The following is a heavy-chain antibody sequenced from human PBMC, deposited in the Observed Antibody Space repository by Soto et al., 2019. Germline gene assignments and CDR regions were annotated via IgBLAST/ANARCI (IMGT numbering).Heavy chain of an antibody. J-gene: IGHJ6*02. CDR3: AKDRGLGSTVSGGLDV. Sequence: EVQVVESGGGLVKPGGSLRLSCAASGFTFNNYNMNWVRQGPGKGLEWVASISSKSNQSFHADSVKGRFTSSRDNAKNSLYLQMNSLRAEDTAVYYWAKDRGLGSTVSGGLDVWGPGTTVTVSS. CDR2: ISSKSNQS. V-gene: IGHV3-21*01. CDR1: GFTFNNYN. D-gene: IGHD3-10*01.